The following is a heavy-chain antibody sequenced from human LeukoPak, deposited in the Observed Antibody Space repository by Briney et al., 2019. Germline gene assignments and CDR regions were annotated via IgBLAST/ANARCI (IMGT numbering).Heavy chain of an antibody. Sequence: KPADTLFLTCTVSGGSISSSSYFCVCIRLPPRKVLEGIGRAYYSGSTNYNPSLKSRVSISLDTSKNQFSLTLTTVTAADTAVYYCARGSPYFYDSSGYYNFGYWGQGTLVTVSS. V-gene: IGHV4-39*07. J-gene: IGHJ4*02. CDR2: AYYSGST. D-gene: IGHD3-22*01. CDR3: ARGSPYFYDSSGYYNFGY. CDR1: GGSISSSSYF.